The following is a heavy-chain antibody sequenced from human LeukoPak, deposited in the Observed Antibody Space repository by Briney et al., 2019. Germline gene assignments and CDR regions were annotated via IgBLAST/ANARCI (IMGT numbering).Heavy chain of an antibody. CDR2: FDPEDGET. CDR3: ATDRRGRWYFDL. CDR1: GYTLTELS. V-gene: IGHV1-24*01. Sequence: ASVKVSCKVSGYTLTELSMHWVRQAPGKGLEWMGGFDPEDGETIYAQKFQGRVTMTEDTSTDTAYMELSSLRSEDTAVYYCATDRRGRWYFDLWGRGTLVTVSS. J-gene: IGHJ2*01.